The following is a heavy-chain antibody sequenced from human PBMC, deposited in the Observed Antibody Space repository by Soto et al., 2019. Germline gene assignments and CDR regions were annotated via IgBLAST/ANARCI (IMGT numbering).Heavy chain of an antibody. CDR1: GFSLSTSGVG. V-gene: IGHV2-5*02. Sequence: QITLKESGPTLVKPTQTLTLTCTFSGFSLSTSGVGVGWIRQPPGQALEWLALIYWDDDKRYSPALKSRLTIPKETSKNQVVLTMTNMDPVDTATYYCAHSLIGYYYDSSGSNWFDPWGQGTLVTVSS. J-gene: IGHJ5*02. D-gene: IGHD3-22*01. CDR3: AHSLIGYYYDSSGSNWFDP. CDR2: IYWDDDK.